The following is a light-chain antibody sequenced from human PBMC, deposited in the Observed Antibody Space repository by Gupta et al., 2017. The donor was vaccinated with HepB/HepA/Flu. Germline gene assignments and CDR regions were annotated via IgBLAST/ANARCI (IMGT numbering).Light chain of an antibody. V-gene: IGKV6-21*01. CDR3: QQTFNLPWT. CDR1: QSIGTS. J-gene: IGKJ1*01. CDR2: YTS. Sequence: EIVLTQSPDFQSVTPKEKVTITCRATQSIGTSLHWYQQKPRQSPKLLIKYTSQSFSGVPSRFSGSGSGTEFTLTINSLEAEDAATYCCQQTFNLPWTFGQGTKVEIK.